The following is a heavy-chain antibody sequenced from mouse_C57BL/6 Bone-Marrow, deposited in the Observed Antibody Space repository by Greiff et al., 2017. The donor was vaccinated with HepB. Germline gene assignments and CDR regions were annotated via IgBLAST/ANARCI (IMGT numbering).Heavy chain of an antibody. Sequence: QVQLQQSGAELARPGASVKLSCKASGYTFTSYGISWVKQRTGQGLEWIGEIYPRSGNTYYNEKFKGKATLTADKSSSTAYMELRSLTSEDSAVYFCASKIYYDYSYAMDYWGQGTSVTVSS. D-gene: IGHD2-4*01. V-gene: IGHV1-81*01. CDR3: ASKIYYDYSYAMDY. CDR1: GYTFTSYG. J-gene: IGHJ4*01. CDR2: IYPRSGNT.